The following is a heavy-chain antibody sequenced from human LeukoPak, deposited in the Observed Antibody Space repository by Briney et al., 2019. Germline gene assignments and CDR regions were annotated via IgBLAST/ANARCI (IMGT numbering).Heavy chain of an antibody. CDR3: ATDGIPSATALAN. V-gene: IGHV3-30*02. CDR2: IKYGGSKI. D-gene: IGHD2/OR15-2a*01. J-gene: IGHJ4*02. Sequence: SGGSLRLSCETSGFTFSHYGIHWVRQVPGMGLEWVAFIKYGGSKIYYAESVQGRFTISRDNSKNNLFLQMTRMRPQDTAVYYCATDGIPSATALANWGQGTLVTVSS. CDR1: GFTFSHYG.